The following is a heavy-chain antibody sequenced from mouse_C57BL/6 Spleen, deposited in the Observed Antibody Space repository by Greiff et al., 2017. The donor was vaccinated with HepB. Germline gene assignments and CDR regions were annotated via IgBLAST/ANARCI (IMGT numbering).Heavy chain of an antibody. CDR2: IDPSDSYT. CDR3: ARRSSYWYFDV. D-gene: IGHD1-1*01. CDR1: GYTFTSYW. J-gene: IGHJ1*03. Sequence: QVQLQQPGAELVKPGASVKLSCKASGYTFTSYWMQWVKQRPGQGLEWIGEIDPSDSYTNYNQKFKGKATLTVDTSSSTAYMQRSSLTSEDSAVYYCARRSSYWYFDVWGTGTTVTVSS. V-gene: IGHV1-50*01.